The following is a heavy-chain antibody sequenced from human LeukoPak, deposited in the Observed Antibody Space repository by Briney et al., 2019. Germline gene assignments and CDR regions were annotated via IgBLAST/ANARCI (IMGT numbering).Heavy chain of an antibody. J-gene: IGHJ6*02. D-gene: IGHD5-24*01. Sequence: GGSLRLSCAASGFTFSSYSMNWVRQAPGKGLEWVSSISSSSSYIYYADSVKGRFTISRDNAKNSLYLQMNSLRAEDTAVYYCARDQLTSRVRVYYYYGMDVWGQGTPVTVSS. CDR2: ISSSSSYI. CDR3: ARDQLTSRVRVYYYYGMDV. V-gene: IGHV3-21*01. CDR1: GFTFSSYS.